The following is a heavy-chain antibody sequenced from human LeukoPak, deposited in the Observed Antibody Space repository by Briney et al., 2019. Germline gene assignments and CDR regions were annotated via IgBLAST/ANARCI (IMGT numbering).Heavy chain of an antibody. CDR1: GGSFSGYY. V-gene: IGHV4-34*01. CDR3: ARTEVYCGGDCYSAIDY. CDR2: INHSGST. D-gene: IGHD2-21*02. Sequence: SETLSLTCAVYGGSFSGYYWSWIRQPPEKGLEWIGEINHSGSTNYNPSLKSRVTLSVDTSKNQFSLKLSSVTAADTAVYYCARTEVYCGGDCYSAIDYWGQGALVTVSS. J-gene: IGHJ4*02.